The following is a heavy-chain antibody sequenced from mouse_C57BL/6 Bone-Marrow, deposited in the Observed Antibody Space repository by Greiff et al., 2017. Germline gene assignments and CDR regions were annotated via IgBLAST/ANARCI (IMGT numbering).Heavy chain of an antibody. J-gene: IGHJ1*03. Sequence: EVMLVESGGGLVQPGGSLKLSCAASGFTFSDYYMYWVRQTPQKRLEWVAYISNGGGSTYYPDPVKGRITLSRDHAKNTLYLQMSRLKSEDTAMYYCARFITTVVGYFDVWGTGTTVTVSS. CDR2: ISNGGGST. CDR3: ARFITTVVGYFDV. CDR1: GFTFSDYY. D-gene: IGHD1-1*01. V-gene: IGHV5-12*01.